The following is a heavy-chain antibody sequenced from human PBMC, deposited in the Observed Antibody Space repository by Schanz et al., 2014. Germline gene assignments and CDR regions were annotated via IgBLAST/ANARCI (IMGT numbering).Heavy chain of an antibody. CDR1: GYTFTGYS. V-gene: IGHV1-2*06. CDR2: INPNSGGT. Sequence: QLVQSGAEVKKPGASVKVSCKASGYTFTGYSMHWVRQAPGQGLEWMGRINPNSGGTNYAQKFQGRVTMTRDTSISTVYMELTRLTFDDTAIYYCARDSDVSKYNLFDSWGQGTLVTVSS. CDR3: ARDSDVSKYNLFDS. J-gene: IGHJ5*01.